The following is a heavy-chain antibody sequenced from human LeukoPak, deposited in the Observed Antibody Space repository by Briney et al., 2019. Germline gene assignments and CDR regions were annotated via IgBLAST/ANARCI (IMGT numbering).Heavy chain of an antibody. Sequence: SETLSLTCTVSGGSISSGGYYWSWIRQHPGKGLEWIGYIYYSGSTYYNPSLKSRVTISVDTSKNQFSLKLSSVTAADTAVYYCARLNYYDSSGYQYSIDYWGQGTLVTVSS. D-gene: IGHD3-22*01. CDR3: ARLNYYDSSGYQYSIDY. CDR1: GGSISSGGYY. V-gene: IGHV4-31*03. J-gene: IGHJ4*02. CDR2: IYYSGST.